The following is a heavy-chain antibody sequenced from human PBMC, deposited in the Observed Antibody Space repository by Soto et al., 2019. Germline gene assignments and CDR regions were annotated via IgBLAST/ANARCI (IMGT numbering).Heavy chain of an antibody. CDR1: GFTFSHDW. D-gene: IGHD3-16*01. CDR2: INADGTYA. CDR3: VRDLRGNNMLRGY. V-gene: IGHV3-74*03. J-gene: IGHJ4*02. Sequence: EVLLVESGGALVEPGGSLRLSCVASGFTFSHDWMHWVRQAPGKGLVWVSRINADGTYATYADSVQGRFTISRDNTKNTLFLEMNSLRVEDTAVYYCVRDLRGNNMLRGYWGQGSLVIVSS.